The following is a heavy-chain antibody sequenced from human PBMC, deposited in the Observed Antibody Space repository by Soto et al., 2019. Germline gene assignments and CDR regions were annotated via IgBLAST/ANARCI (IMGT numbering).Heavy chain of an antibody. CDR1: GGSISSYY. V-gene: IGHV4-4*07. D-gene: IGHD3-10*01. J-gene: IGHJ6*02. Sequence: QVQLQESGPGLVKPSETLSLTCTVSGGSISSYYWSWIRQPAGKGLEWIGRIYTSGSTNYNPSLKSRVTMSVDTTKHQFSLKLSSVTAADTAVYYCASVGYYSGSGLLHYYYDGMDVWGQGTTVTVSS. CDR3: ASVGYYSGSGLLHYYYDGMDV. CDR2: IYTSGST.